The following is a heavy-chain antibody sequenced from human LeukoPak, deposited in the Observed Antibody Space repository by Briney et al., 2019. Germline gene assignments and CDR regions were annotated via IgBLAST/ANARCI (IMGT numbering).Heavy chain of an antibody. Sequence: PGESLRLSCAAPGFTFSDYGMHWVRQAPGKGLEWVAFIRNDGSYEYYPDSVKGRFTISRDNSRNALFLQMNSLRAEDTAVYYCAKGGSPSHNWFNSWGQGAMVTVSS. CDR2: IRNDGSYE. D-gene: IGHD2-15*01. V-gene: IGHV3-30*02. CDR1: GFTFSDYG. CDR3: AKGGSPSHNWFNS. J-gene: IGHJ5*01.